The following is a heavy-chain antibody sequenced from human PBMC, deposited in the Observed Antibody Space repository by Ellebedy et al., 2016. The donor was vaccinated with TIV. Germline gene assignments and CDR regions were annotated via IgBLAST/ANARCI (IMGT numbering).Heavy chain of an antibody. CDR3: ARGRSFEAFDI. J-gene: IGHJ3*02. V-gene: IGHV4-39*07. CDR2: IFYSGST. Sequence: SETLSLTCTVSGGSIGSSKFYWGWIRQPPGQGLEWIGSIFYSGSTYYNPSLERRVTISLGTSKNRFSLKLSSVTAADTAIYYCARGRSFEAFDIWGQGTMVTVSS. CDR1: GGSIGSSKFY.